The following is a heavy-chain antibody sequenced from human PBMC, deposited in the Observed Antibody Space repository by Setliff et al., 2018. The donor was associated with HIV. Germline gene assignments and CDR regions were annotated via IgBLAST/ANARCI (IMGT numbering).Heavy chain of an antibody. CDR2: IKEDGSTK. V-gene: IGHV3-7*03. J-gene: IGHJ4*02. CDR1: GFTFSKYW. CDR3: ASLFRSCSSSSCFGGGY. Sequence: GGSLRLSCVASGFTFSKYWMSWVRQAPGKGLELVASIKEDGSTKYYVDSVKGRFSISRDNAKKSLYLQMNSLRAEDTAVYYCASLFRSCSSSSCFGGGYWGQGTLVTVSS. D-gene: IGHD2-15*01.